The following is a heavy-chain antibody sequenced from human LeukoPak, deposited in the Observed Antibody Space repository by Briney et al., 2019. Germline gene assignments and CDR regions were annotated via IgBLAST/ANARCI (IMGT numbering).Heavy chain of an antibody. CDR2: ISSSGSTI. J-gene: IGHJ4*02. D-gene: IGHD3-22*01. V-gene: IGHV3-11*01. CDR1: GFTFSDYY. CDR3: ARGPYYYDSSGYYGDFDY. Sequence: GGSLRLSCAASGFTFSDYYMSWIRQAPGKVLEWVSYISSSGSTIYYADSVKGRFTISRDNAKNSLYLQMNSLRAEDTAVYYCARGPYYYDSSGYYGDFDYWGQGTLVTVSS.